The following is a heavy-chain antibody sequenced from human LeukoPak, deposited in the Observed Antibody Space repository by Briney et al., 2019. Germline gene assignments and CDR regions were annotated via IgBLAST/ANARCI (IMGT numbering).Heavy chain of an antibody. Sequence: GGSLRLSCAASGFTFSCYAMSWVRQAPGKGLEWVSPISGSGGSTYYADSVKGRFTISRDNSKNTLYLQMNSLRAEDTAVYYCAKSRYCSSTSCYLFDYWGQGTLVTVSS. CDR1: GFTFSCYA. CDR3: AKSRYCSSTSCYLFDY. CDR2: ISGSGGST. J-gene: IGHJ4*02. D-gene: IGHD2-2*01. V-gene: IGHV3-23*01.